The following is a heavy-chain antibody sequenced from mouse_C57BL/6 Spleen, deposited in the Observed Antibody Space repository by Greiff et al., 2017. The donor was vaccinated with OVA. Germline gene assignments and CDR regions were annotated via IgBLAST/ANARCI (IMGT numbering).Heavy chain of an antibody. Sequence: VQLQQPGAELVMPGASVKLSCKASGYTFTSYWMHWVKQRPGQGLEWIGEIDPSDSYTNYNQKFKGKSTLTVDKSSSTAYMQLSSLTSEDSAVYYCARRGGTTVVEYFDYWGQGTTLTVSS. J-gene: IGHJ2*01. CDR3: ARRGGTTVVEYFDY. CDR1: GYTFTSYW. V-gene: IGHV1-69*01. D-gene: IGHD1-1*01. CDR2: IDPSDSYT.